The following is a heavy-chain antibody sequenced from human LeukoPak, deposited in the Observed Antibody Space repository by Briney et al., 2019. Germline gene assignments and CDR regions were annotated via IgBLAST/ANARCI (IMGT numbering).Heavy chain of an antibody. J-gene: IGHJ6*02. CDR2: IYPGDSDT. CDR3: AKSYDSSGYHQGYYYGMDA. Sequence: GESLKISCKGSGYSFTSYRIGWVRQMPGKGLEWMGIIYPGDSDTRYSPSFQGQVTISADKSISTAYLQWSSLKASDTAMYYCAKSYDSSGYHQGYYYGMDAWGQGTTVTVSS. CDR1: GYSFTSYR. D-gene: IGHD3-22*01. V-gene: IGHV5-51*01.